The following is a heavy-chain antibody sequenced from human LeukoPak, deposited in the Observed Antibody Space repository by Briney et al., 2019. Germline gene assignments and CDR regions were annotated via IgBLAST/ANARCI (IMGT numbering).Heavy chain of an antibody. CDR1: GFTFSSYS. CDR2: ISSNSNYM. D-gene: IGHD3-10*01. Sequence: PGGSLRLSCAASGFTFSSYSMNWVRQAPGKGLEWVSSISSNSNYMYYADSVKGRFTISRDNAKNSLYMQMNSLRAEDTAVYHCASWYYYGSGSFLLWGQGTLVTVSS. CDR3: ASWYYYGSGSFLL. V-gene: IGHV3-21*01. J-gene: IGHJ4*02.